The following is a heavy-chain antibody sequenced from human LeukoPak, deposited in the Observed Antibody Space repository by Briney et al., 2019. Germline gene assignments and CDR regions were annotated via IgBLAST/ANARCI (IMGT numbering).Heavy chain of an antibody. CDR1: GGTFSSYA. CDR3: ARWLSPYYFDY. D-gene: IGHD3-22*01. V-gene: IGHV1-69*13. J-gene: IGHJ4*02. Sequence: SVKVSCKSSGGTFSSYAIIWVRQAPGQGLEWMGGIIPIFGTANYAQKFQGRVTITADESTSTAYMELSSLRSEDTAVYYCARWLSPYYFDYWGQGTLVTVSS. CDR2: IIPIFGTA.